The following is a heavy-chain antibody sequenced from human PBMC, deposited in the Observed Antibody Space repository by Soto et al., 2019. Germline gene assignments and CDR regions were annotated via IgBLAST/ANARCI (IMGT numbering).Heavy chain of an antibody. J-gene: IGHJ5*02. CDR3: APSVYGSGSFYIGRTWSAP. CDR2: IYWDDDK. Sequence: ESGPTLVNPTQTLTLTCTFSGFSLSTSGVGVGWIRQPPGKALEWLALIYWDDDKRYSPSLKSRLTITKDTSKNQVVLTMTNMDPVDTATYYCAPSVYGSGSFYIGRTWSAPWGQGTLVTVSS. V-gene: IGHV2-5*02. CDR1: GFSLSTSGVG. D-gene: IGHD3-10*01.